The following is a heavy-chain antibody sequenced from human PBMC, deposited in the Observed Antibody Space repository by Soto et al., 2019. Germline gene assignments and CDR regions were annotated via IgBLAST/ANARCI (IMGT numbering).Heavy chain of an antibody. CDR3: ARDLSTVTTRSADDY. J-gene: IGHJ4*02. CDR1: GYTFTSYG. D-gene: IGHD4-17*01. V-gene: IGHV1-18*04. CDR2: ISAYNGNT. Sequence: ASVKVSCKXSGYTFTSYGISWVRQAPGQGLEWMGWISAYNGNTNSAQKLQGRVTMTTDTSTSTAYMELSSLRSDDTAVYYCARDLSTVTTRSADDYWGQGTLVTVSS.